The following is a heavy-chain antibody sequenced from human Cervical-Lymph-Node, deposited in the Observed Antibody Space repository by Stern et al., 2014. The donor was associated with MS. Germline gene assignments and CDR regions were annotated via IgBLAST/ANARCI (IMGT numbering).Heavy chain of an antibody. J-gene: IGHJ6*02. CDR1: GFTFISSA. CDR3: AAEGEYIRSGIYHYTGMDV. Sequence: QLVQSGPEVKRPGTSVRVSCKASGFTFISSAMQWVRQARGQRLEWIGFIVVARADTRYAQKFHDRVTISRDMSTSTVNMELSSLRSEDTAVYYCAAEGEYIRSGIYHYTGMDVWGQGTTVTVSS. V-gene: IGHV1-58*02. D-gene: IGHD3-10*01. CDR2: IVVARADT.